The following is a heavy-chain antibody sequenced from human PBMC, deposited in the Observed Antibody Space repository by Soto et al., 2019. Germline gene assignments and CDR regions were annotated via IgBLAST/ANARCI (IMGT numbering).Heavy chain of an antibody. V-gene: IGHV3-30-3*01. CDR2: ISYDGSNK. D-gene: IGHD2-8*01. Sequence: QVQLVESGGGVVQPGRSLRLSCAASGFTFSSYAMHWVRQAPGKGLEWVAVISYDGSNKYYADSVKGRFTISRDNSKKTMYMPMNSLRAEDTAVYYCARDLTYCTSCVCLSYYFAYWGQGTLVTVSS. J-gene: IGHJ4*02. CDR1: GFTFSSYA. CDR3: ARDLTYCTSCVCLSYYFAY.